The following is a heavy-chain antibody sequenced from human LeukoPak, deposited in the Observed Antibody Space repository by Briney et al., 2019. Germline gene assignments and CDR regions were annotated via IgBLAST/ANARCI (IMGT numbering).Heavy chain of an antibody. Sequence: PGGSLRLSCAASGFNFGDSAMSWVRQTPRKGLEWVSLISFNGRNTYYGDSVKGSFTISRDNSKDTVYLQMNSLRAEDTAMFHCVRDIELSTWGPGTMVTVSS. J-gene: IGHJ3*01. CDR1: GFNFGDSA. V-gene: IGHV3-23*01. D-gene: IGHD3-16*02. CDR3: VRDIELST. CDR2: ISFNGRNT.